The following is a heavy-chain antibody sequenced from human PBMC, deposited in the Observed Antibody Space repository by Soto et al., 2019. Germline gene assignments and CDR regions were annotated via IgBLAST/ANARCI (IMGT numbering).Heavy chain of an antibody. J-gene: IGHJ5*02. V-gene: IGHV1-46*01. CDR3: ARGWEVGTTSGRWFDP. D-gene: IGHD1-26*01. CDR1: GYTFTNFY. CDR2: INPRGGST. Sequence: ASVKVSCKTSGYTFTNFYIHWVRQAPGQGHEWMGIINPRGGSTGYAQKFQGRVTMTRDTSTSTVYMELTSLRSEDTAVYYCARGWEVGTTSGRWFDPWGQGTLVTVSS.